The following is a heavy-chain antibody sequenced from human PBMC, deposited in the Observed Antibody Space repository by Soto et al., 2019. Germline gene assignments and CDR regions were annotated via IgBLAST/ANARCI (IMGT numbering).Heavy chain of an antibody. CDR1: GGSISSGGYS. CDR3: ARHYPSGYSGYDPEGGDY. V-gene: IGHV4-30-2*03. CDR2: IYYSGST. J-gene: IGHJ4*02. Sequence: SETLSLTCAVSGGSISSGGYSWSWIRQPPGKGLEWIGYIYYSGSTYYNPSLKSRVTISVDTSKNQFSLKLSSVTAADTAVYYCARHYPSGYSGYDPEGGDYWGQGTLVTVSS. D-gene: IGHD5-12*01.